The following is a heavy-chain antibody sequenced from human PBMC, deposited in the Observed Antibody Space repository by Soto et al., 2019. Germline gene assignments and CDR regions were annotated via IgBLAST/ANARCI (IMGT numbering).Heavy chain of an antibody. J-gene: IGHJ5*02. V-gene: IGHV3-23*01. CDR3: TKCKVGMGRSGWCHWFDP. CDR1: GFTFSSFA. CDR2: IRESGGGD. Sequence: EVQLLESGGGLVQPGGSLRLSCEDSGFTFSSFAMNWVRQAPGKGLEWVSSIRESGGGDHYADSVKGRFTISRDNSKNTLYLHMKSLRGEDTAVYHCTKCKVGMGRSGWCHWFDPWGQGTQVTVSS. D-gene: IGHD6-19*01.